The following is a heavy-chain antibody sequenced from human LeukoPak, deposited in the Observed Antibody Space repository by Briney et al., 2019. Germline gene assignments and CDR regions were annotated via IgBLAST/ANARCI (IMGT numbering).Heavy chain of an antibody. CDR1: GYTFTSYG. CDR2: ISAYNGNT. D-gene: IGHD3-10*01. CDR3: ARGGSTYYYGTRFIDY. J-gene: IGHJ4*02. V-gene: IGHV1-18*01. Sequence: ASVKVSCKASGYTFTSYGISWVRQAPGQGLEWMGWISAYNGNTNYAQKLQGRVTMTTDTSTSTAYMELRSLRSDDTAVYYCARGGSTYYYGTRFIDYWGQGTLVTVSS.